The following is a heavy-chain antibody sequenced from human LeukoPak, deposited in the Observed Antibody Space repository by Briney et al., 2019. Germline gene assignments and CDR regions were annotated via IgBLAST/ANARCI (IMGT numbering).Heavy chain of an antibody. V-gene: IGHV1-2*02. CDR2: INPNSGGT. J-gene: IGHJ4*02. CDR3: ARGVERTYSSSWPAFDY. CDR1: GYTFTGYY. D-gene: IGHD6-13*01. Sequence: ASVKVSCKASGYTFTGYYMHWVRQAPGQGLEWMGWINPNSGGTNYAQKSQGRVTMTRDTSISTAYMELSRLRSDDTAVYYCARGVERTYSSSWPAFDYWGQGTLVTVSS.